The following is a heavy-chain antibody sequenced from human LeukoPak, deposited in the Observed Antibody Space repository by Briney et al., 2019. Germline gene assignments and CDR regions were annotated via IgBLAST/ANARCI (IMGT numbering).Heavy chain of an antibody. V-gene: IGHV4-31*03. CDR2: IYYCAST. J-gene: IGHJ4*02. CDR1: GGSISSGGYY. CDR3: AIQRRGSRDY. D-gene: IGHD3-16*01. Sequence: SETLSLTCTVSGGSISSGGYYWSWIRQHPGKGLECIAYIYYCASTYYTPSLNSRVTISVDTSKNQFSLKLSSVTAADTAVYYCAIQRRGSRDYWGQGTLVTVSS.